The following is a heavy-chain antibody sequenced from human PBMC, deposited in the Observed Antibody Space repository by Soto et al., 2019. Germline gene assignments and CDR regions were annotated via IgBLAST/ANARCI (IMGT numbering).Heavy chain of an antibody. CDR2: ISYDGSNK. J-gene: IGHJ5*02. V-gene: IGHV3-30*18. Sequence: PGGSLRLSCAASGFTFSSYGMHWVRQAPGKGLEWVAVISYDGSNKYYADSVKGRFTISRDNSKNTLYLQMNSLRAEDTAVYYCAKDLGPFLNYGDNEISWFDPWGQGTLVTVSS. CDR1: GFTFSSYG. D-gene: IGHD4-17*01. CDR3: AKDLGPFLNYGDNEISWFDP.